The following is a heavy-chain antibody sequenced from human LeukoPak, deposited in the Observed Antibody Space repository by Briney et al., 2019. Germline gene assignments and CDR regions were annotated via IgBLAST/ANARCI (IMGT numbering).Heavy chain of an antibody. Sequence: PGGSLRLSCAASGFTFSASAMHWVRQTSGKGLELVGRIRSKANTYATAYAASVKGMFTISRDESKNTACLEMNSLKIEDTAVYYCTRNWDYSDFFDYWGQGTLVTVSS. D-gene: IGHD4-11*01. V-gene: IGHV3-73*01. CDR3: TRNWDYSDFFDY. CDR1: GFTFSASA. CDR2: IRSKANTYAT. J-gene: IGHJ4*02.